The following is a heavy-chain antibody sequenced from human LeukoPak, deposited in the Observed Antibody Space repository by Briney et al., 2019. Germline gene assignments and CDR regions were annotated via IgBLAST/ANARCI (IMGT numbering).Heavy chain of an antibody. CDR1: GFTFSSYA. CDR2: ISYDGSNK. D-gene: IGHD1-26*01. CDR3: ARDGGRELWPLFYFDY. J-gene: IGHJ4*02. V-gene: IGHV3-30*04. Sequence: GRSLRLSCAASGFTFSSYAMHWVRQAPGKGLEWVAVISYDGSNKYHADSVKGRFTISRDNSKNTLYLQMNSLRAEDTAVYYCARDGGRELWPLFYFDYWGQGTLVTVSS.